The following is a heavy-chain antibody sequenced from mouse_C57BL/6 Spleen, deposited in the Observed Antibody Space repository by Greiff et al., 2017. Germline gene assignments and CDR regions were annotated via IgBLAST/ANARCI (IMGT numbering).Heavy chain of an antibody. CDR2: IYPSDSET. CDR3: ARSRCSETSVVPFYY. J-gene: IGHJ2*01. D-gene: IGHD1-1*01. V-gene: IGHV1-61*01. CDR1: GYTFTSYW. Sequence: QVQLQQPGAELVRPGSSVKLSCKASGYTFTSYWMDWVKQRPGQGLEWIGNIYPSDSETHYNQKFKDKATLTVDKSSSTAYMQLSRLTSEDSAVYYCARSRCSETSVVPFYYWGQGTTLTVSS.